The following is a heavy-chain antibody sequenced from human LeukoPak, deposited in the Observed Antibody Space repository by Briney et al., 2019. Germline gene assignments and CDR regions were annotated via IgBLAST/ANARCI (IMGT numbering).Heavy chain of an antibody. CDR1: GFTFSSYA. D-gene: IGHD5-24*01. J-gene: IGHJ4*02. Sequence: PSGGSLRLSCAASGFTFSSYAMSWVRQAPGKGLEWVSAISGSGGSTYYADSVKGRFTISRDNAKNSLYLQMNSLRAEDTAVYYCVREARESGGFDYWGQGTLVTVSS. CDR2: ISGSGGST. V-gene: IGHV3-23*01. CDR3: VREARESGGFDY.